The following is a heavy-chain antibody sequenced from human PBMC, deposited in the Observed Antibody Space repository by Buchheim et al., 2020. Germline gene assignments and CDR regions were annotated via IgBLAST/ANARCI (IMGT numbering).Heavy chain of an antibody. J-gene: IGHJ6*02. Sequence: QVQLVESRGGGVQPGRSLRLSCAASGFKFNNYAMHWVRQAPGKGLEWLALISYDGSNKYYRESVEGRFTVSRDNSNNTLHLKMNRLGVEATAIYYCVRDGSRTGNYYGMDVWGQGTT. CDR1: GFKFNNYA. V-gene: IGHV3-30-3*01. CDR2: ISYDGSNK. D-gene: IGHD1-1*01. CDR3: VRDGSRTGNYYGMDV.